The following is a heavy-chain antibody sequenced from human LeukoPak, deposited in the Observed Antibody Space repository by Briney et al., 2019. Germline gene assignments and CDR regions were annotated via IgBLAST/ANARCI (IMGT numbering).Heavy chain of an antibody. Sequence: GGSLRLSCAASGFTFSSYSMNWVRQAPGKGLEWVSVIYSDGSTYYADSVKGRFTISRDNSKNTLYLQMNSLRVEDTAVYYCARSIAVAAFDYWGQGTLVTVSS. CDR2: IYSDGST. CDR3: ARSIAVAAFDY. V-gene: IGHV3-66*01. CDR1: GFTFSSYS. J-gene: IGHJ4*02. D-gene: IGHD6-19*01.